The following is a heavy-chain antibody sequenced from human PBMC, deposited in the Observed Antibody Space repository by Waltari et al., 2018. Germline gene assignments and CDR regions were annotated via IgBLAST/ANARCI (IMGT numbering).Heavy chain of an antibody. CDR3: ANRYYYDPRGYPYDAFDI. D-gene: IGHD3-3*01. Sequence: QVRLQESGPGLLKPSETLSLTCTVSGDSISRNNLFWAWLRLTPGKGLEWIGSIDSSATTYFNPSLKSRVAISVDTPNNQFSLRLSSVTAADTAIYYCANRYYYDPRGYPYDAFDIWGQGTSVTVSS. V-gene: IGHV4-39*01. J-gene: IGHJ3*02. CDR1: GDSISRNNLF. CDR2: IDSSATT.